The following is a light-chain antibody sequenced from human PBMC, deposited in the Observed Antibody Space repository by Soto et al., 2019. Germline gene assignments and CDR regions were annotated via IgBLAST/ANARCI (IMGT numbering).Light chain of an antibody. Sequence: DIQMTQSPSSVSASVGDRVTITCRASQTISSFLNWYQQKPGKAPKLLIYGASGLQSGVPSRFSGSGSGTDFTLTISSLQPEDFATYYCQQSYSTPYTFGQGTKLEIK. J-gene: IGKJ2*01. V-gene: IGKV1-39*01. CDR3: QQSYSTPYT. CDR2: GAS. CDR1: QTISSF.